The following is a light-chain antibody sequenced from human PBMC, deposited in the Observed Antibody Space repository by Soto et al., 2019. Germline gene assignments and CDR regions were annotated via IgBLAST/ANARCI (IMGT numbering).Light chain of an antibody. V-gene: IGLV2-14*03. CDR1: ASDVGGYNY. CDR3: SSYASSSTL. Sequence: QSALTQPASVSGSPGQSITIFCTGTASDVGGYNYVSWYQQHPGEAPKLIMYDVSKRPSGVSNRFAGSKSGNTASLTISGLQAEDEADYYCSSYASSSTLFGGGTKLTVL. J-gene: IGLJ2*01. CDR2: DVS.